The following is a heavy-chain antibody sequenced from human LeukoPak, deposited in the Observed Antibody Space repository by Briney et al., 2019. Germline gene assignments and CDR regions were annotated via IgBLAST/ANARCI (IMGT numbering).Heavy chain of an antibody. Sequence: GGSLRLSCAVSGFTFSSHAMTWVRQAPGKGLEWVSGISISGDITYYTDSVQGRFIISRDNSKNTVYLQMNSLRVEDTAVYYCANEEVPNDYWGQGTLVTVSS. CDR2: ISISGDIT. CDR3: ANEEVPNDY. J-gene: IGHJ4*02. D-gene: IGHD4/OR15-4a*01. CDR1: GFTFSSHA. V-gene: IGHV3-23*01.